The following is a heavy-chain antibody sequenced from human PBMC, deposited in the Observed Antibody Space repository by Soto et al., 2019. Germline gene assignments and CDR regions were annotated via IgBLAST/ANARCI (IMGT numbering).Heavy chain of an antibody. D-gene: IGHD3-22*01. Sequence: EVQLLESGGGLVQPGGSLRLSCAASGFTFSNYAMSWVRQAPGKGLEWVASISGAGHITYYADSVRGRFTISRDNSRNTRCPQINSLSAEDTGDYSCAKAQAYYFDRVTYNCFDPWGHGTLVTVSS. CDR1: GFTFSNYA. V-gene: IGHV3-23*01. CDR3: AKAQAYYFDRVTYNCFDP. J-gene: IGHJ5*02. CDR2: ISGAGHIT.